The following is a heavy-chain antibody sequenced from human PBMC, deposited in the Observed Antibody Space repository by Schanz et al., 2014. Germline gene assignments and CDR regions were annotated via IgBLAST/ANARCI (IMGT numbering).Heavy chain of an antibody. J-gene: IGHJ4*02. CDR1: GFTFSDYF. CDR2: ISTSGSSI. CDR3: ARDKGGYYPFDY. D-gene: IGHD3-3*01. Sequence: QVQLVESGGGLVKPGGSLRLSCSASGFTFSDYFLSWIRQAPGKGPEWISYISTSGSSIYYADSVKGRFAISRDNAKNSLYLQMNSLRAEDTAVYYCARDKGGYYPFDYWGQGTLVTVSS. V-gene: IGHV3-11*04.